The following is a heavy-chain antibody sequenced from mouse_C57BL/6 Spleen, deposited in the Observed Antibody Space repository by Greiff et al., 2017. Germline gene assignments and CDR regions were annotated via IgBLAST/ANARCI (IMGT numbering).Heavy chain of an antibody. D-gene: IGHD2-5*01. Sequence: QVQLQQPGAELVMPGASVKLSCKASGYTFTSYWMHWVKQRPGQGLEWIGEIDPADSYTNYNEKFKGKSTLTVDKSSSTAYMQLSSLTSEDSAVYYCESTGYSKGMDYWGQGTSVTVSS. CDR2: IDPADSYT. CDR1: GYTFTSYW. V-gene: IGHV1-69*01. J-gene: IGHJ4*01. CDR3: ESTGYSKGMDY.